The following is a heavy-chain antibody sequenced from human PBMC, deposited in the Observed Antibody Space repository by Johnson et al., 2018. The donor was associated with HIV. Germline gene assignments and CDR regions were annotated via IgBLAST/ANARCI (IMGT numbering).Heavy chain of an antibody. CDR2: ISYDGSNK. D-gene: IGHD6-19*01. Sequence: QMQLVESGGGVVQPGRSLRLSCAASGITFSDYAMHWVRQAPGKGLEWVAVISYDGSNKYYADSVKGRFTISRDNSKNTLYLQMNSLRAEDTAVYYCAIAGAVGFDAFDIWGQGTMVTVSS. J-gene: IGHJ3*02. CDR3: AIAGAVGFDAFDI. V-gene: IGHV3-30-3*01. CDR1: GITFSDYA.